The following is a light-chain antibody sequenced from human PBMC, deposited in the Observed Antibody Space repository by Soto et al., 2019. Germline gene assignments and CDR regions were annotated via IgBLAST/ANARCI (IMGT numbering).Light chain of an antibody. Sequence: DIQMTQSPSSLSASVGDRATLTCRASQKISSSLNWYQQKTGKAPKVLIYAASYLQTGVPSRFSGSGSGTDFTLNISSLQPEDFAVYFCQQSDNTPWTFGQGTKVEIK. V-gene: IGKV1-39*01. CDR1: QKISSS. CDR2: AAS. CDR3: QQSDNTPWT. J-gene: IGKJ1*01.